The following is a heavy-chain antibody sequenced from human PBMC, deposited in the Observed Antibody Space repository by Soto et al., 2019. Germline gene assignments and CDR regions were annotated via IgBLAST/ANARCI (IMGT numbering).Heavy chain of an antibody. CDR3: VREAYIGYGHAIDS. V-gene: IGHV4-34*01. CDR2: INHIGTT. Sequence: PSEPLPVTSTVDYGYFRGYYVSWILQNPGKGLEWIGEINHIGTTNYNPSLKSRVTISVDTSKNQFSLRLTSVTAADTAIYYCVREAYIGYGHAIDSWCKGILVTV. J-gene: IGHJ4*02. D-gene: IGHD5-12*01. CDR1: YGYFRGYY.